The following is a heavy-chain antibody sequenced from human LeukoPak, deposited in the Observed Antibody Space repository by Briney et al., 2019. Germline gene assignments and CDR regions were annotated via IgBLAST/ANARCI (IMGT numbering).Heavy chain of an antibody. CDR3: AKDRLVSSWSHYFDY. CDR2: ISGSGGST. J-gene: IGHJ4*02. D-gene: IGHD6-13*01. V-gene: IGHV3-23*01. Sequence: GGSLRLSCAASGFTFSSYAMSRVRQAPGKGLEWVSFISGSGGSTYYADSVKGRFTTSRDNSKNTLYLQMNSLRAEDTAVYYCAKDRLVSSWSHYFDYWGQGTLVTVSS. CDR1: GFTFSSYA.